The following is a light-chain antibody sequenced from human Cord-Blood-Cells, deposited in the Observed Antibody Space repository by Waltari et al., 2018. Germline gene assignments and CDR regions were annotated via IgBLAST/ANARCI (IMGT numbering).Light chain of an antibody. V-gene: IGLV1-40*01. CDR2: GKS. CDR3: QSYDSSLSGWV. Sequence: QSVLTQPPSVSGAPGQRVTISCTGSSSNIGAGYDVHWYQQLPGTAPTLLTCGKSNRPSGVPDRFSGSKSGTSASLAITGLQAEDEADYYCQSYDSSLSGWVFGGGTKLTVL. CDR1: SSNIGAGYD. J-gene: IGLJ3*02.